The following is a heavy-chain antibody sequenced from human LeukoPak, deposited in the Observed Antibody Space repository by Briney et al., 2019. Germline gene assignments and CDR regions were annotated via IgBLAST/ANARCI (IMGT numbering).Heavy chain of an antibody. J-gene: IGHJ4*02. CDR2: ISYDGSNK. V-gene: IGHV3-30-3*01. Sequence: GGSLRLSCAASGFTFSNAWMSWVRQAPGKGLEWVAVISYDGSNKYYADSVKGRFTISRDNSKNTLYLQMNSLRAEDTAVYYCARAQIPRTAFDYWGQGTLVTVSS. CDR3: ARAQIPRTAFDY. CDR1: GFTFSNAW. D-gene: IGHD5-18*01.